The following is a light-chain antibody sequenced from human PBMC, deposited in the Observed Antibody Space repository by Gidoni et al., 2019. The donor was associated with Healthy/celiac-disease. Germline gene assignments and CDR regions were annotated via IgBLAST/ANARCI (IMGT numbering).Light chain of an antibody. CDR2: DVS. V-gene: IGLV2-14*03. J-gene: IGLJ2*01. Sequence: QSALTQPVSVSGSPGQSITISCTGTSSDVCGYNYVSWYQQHPGKAPKLMIYDVSNRPSGVSNRFSGSKSGNTASLTISGLQAEDEADYYCSSYTSSSTVVFGGGTKLTVL. CDR1: SSDVCGYNY. CDR3: SSYTSSSTVV.